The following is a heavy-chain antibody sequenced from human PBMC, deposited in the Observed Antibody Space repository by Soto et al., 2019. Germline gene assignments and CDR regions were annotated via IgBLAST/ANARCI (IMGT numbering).Heavy chain of an antibody. J-gene: IGHJ6*02. D-gene: IGHD1-20*01. CDR1: GFTFSSYG. CDR3: AGITGYYYYYGMDV. V-gene: IGHV3-30*03. Sequence: GGSLRLSCAASGFTFSSYGMHWVRQAPGKGLEWVAVISYDGRNKYYADSVKGRFTISRDNSKNTLYLQMNSLRAEDTAVYYCAGITGYYYYYGMDVWGQGTTVTVSS. CDR2: ISYDGRNK.